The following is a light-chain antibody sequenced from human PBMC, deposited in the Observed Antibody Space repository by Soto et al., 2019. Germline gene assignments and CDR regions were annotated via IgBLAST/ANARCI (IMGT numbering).Light chain of an antibody. J-gene: IGKJ3*01. V-gene: IGKV1-39*01. CDR1: QSISSH. CDR2: AAS. CDR3: QQSYSTPFT. Sequence: DIQMTQSPSSLSPSVGDRVTITCRASQSISSHLNWYQQKPGKAPKLLIYAASSLQSGVPSRFSGRGSGTDFTLTISSLQLEDFATYYCQQSYSTPFTFGPGTKVDIK.